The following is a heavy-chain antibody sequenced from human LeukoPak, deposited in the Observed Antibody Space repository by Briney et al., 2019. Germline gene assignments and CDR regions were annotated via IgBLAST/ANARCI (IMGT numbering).Heavy chain of an antibody. CDR3: ARGETYYYASGTSYYFDY. J-gene: IGHJ4*02. D-gene: IGHD3-10*01. CDR1: GYTFTSYG. CDR2: ISAYNGNT. Sequence: ASVKVSCKASGYTFTSYGIIWVRQAPGQGLEWMGWISAYNGNTNYAQKLQGRVTMTTDTSTSTAYMELSRLRSDDTAVFYCARGETYYYASGTSYYFDYWGQGTLVTVSS. V-gene: IGHV1-18*01.